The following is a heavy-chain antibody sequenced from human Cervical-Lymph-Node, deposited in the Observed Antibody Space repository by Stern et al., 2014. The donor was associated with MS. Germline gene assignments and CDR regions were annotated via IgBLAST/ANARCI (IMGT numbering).Heavy chain of an antibody. V-gene: IGHV1-69*01. CDR2: IIPIFGTT. CDR3: AITRGLFFQDLGYYLDV. J-gene: IGHJ6*03. CDR1: GDTFSNYA. D-gene: IGHD3-3*01. Sequence: VQLVESGAEVKKPGSSVKVSCKASGDTFSNYAITWVRQAPGQGLEWMGGIIPIFGTTDYAQKLQGRFTITADESTTTAYMELSSLRSEDTAIYYCAITRGLFFQDLGYYLDVWGQGTTVTVSS.